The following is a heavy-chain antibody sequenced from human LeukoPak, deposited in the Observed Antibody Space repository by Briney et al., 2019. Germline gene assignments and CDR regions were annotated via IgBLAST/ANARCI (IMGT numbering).Heavy chain of an antibody. CDR2: IGGRDGST. CDR1: GFTFSYYW. D-gene: IGHD3-10*01. Sequence: GGSLRLSCAASGFTFSYYWMSWVRQAPGKGLEWVSVIGGRDGSTYYADSVKGRFTISRDNSKNTLYVQMNSLRAEDTAVYYCAKGHYYGSGSLDYWGQGTLVTVSS. CDR3: AKGHYYGSGSLDY. J-gene: IGHJ4*02. V-gene: IGHV3-23*01.